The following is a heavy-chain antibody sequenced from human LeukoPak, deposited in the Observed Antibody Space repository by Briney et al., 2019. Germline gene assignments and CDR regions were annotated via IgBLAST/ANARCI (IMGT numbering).Heavy chain of an antibody. CDR3: ARDLRGTMPGPYWYFDL. J-gene: IGHJ2*01. D-gene: IGHD2-2*01. CDR2: IYYSGST. V-gene: IGHV4-59*01. CDR1: GGSTSSYY. Sequence: SETLSLTCTVSGGSTSSYYWSWIRQPPGKGLEWIGYIYYSGSTNYNPSLTSRVTISVDTSKNQFSLKLSSVTAADTAVYYCARDLRGTMPGPYWYFDLWGRGTLVTVSS.